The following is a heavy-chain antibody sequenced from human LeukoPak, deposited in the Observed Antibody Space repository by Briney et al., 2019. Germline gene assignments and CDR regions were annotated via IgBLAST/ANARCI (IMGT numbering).Heavy chain of an antibody. Sequence: PSETLSLTCTVSGGSISSYYWSWIRQPAGKGLEWIGRIYTSGSITYNPSLKSRVSMSVDTSKNQFSLKLSSVTAADTAVYYCARDRCSGGSCYDYWGQGTLVTVSS. CDR1: GGSISSYY. J-gene: IGHJ4*02. V-gene: IGHV4-4*07. CDR2: IYTSGSI. CDR3: ARDRCSGGSCYDY. D-gene: IGHD2-15*01.